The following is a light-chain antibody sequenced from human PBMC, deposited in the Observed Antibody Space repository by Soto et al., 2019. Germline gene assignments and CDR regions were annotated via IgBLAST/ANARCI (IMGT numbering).Light chain of an antibody. CDR1: QSVSSN. CDR3: QQYNNWWT. Sequence: EIVMTQSPATLSVSPGERATLSCRASQSVSSNLAWYQQQPGQAPRLLIYGASTRATGIPARFSGSGSGTEFTLTISSLQSEDFADYYCQQYNNWWTFGQGTKVEIK. V-gene: IGKV3-15*01. J-gene: IGKJ1*01. CDR2: GAS.